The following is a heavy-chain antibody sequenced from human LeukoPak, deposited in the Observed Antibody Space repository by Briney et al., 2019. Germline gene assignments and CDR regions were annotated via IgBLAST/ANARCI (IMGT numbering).Heavy chain of an antibody. CDR1: GFTFSSYW. CDR2: MNLDGSEK. Sequence: GGSLRLSCAASGFTFSSYWMTWDRQAPGKGLEWVANMNLDGSEKYYVDSVKGRFIISRDNAKNSLFLQMNSLIAEDTAVYYCARDDGFSCYSYWGQGTLVTVSS. D-gene: IGHD3/OR15-3a*01. CDR3: ARDDGFSCYSY. J-gene: IGHJ4*02. V-gene: IGHV3-7*01.